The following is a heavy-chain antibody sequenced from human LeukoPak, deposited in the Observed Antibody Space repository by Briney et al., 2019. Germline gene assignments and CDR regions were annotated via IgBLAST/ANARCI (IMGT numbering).Heavy chain of an antibody. J-gene: IGHJ4*02. V-gene: IGHV4-59*08. D-gene: IGHD5-18*01. CDR1: GGSISSYY. CDR2: IYYNGST. CDR3: ATSTAMANFDY. Sequence: PSETLSLTCTVSGGSISSYYWSWIRQPPGKGLEWIGYIYYNGSTNYNPSLKSRVTISVDTSKNQFSLKLSYVTAADTAVYYCATSTAMANFDYWGQGTLVTVSS.